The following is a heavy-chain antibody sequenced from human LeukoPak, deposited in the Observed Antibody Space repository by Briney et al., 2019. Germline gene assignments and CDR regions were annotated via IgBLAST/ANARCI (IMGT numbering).Heavy chain of an antibody. D-gene: IGHD3-10*01. J-gene: IGHJ4*02. CDR2: IYYSGST. V-gene: IGHV4-61*01. CDR3: ARSFGSGSYFFDY. CDR1: GGSVSSGSYY. Sequence: SETLSLTCTVSGGSVSSGSYYWSWIRQPPRKGLEWIGYIYYSGSTNYNPSLKSRVTISVDTSRNQFSLKLSSVTAADTAVYYCARSFGSGSYFFDYWGQGTLVTVSS.